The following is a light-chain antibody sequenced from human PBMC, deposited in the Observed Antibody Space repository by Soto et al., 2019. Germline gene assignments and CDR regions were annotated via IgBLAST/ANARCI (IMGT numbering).Light chain of an antibody. CDR2: DVD. V-gene: IGLV2-23*02. CDR1: SSDVGSYNL. CDR3: CSYAGSYPFV. J-gene: IGLJ1*01. Sequence: QSALTQPASMSGSPGQSITISCTGTSSDVGSYNLVSWYQHHPGKAPKLMIYDVDKRPSGVPGRFSGSKSGNTASLTISGLQAEDEADYYCCSYAGSYPFVFGTGTKVTVL.